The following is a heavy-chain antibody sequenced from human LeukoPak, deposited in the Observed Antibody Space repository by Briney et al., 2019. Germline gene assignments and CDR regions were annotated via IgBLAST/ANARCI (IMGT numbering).Heavy chain of an antibody. Sequence: GGSLTLSCAASGFSFSTYAMSWVRQAPGKGLEWVSAISDYGGKTYYADSVKGRFTISRDNSENTLYLQMNSLRAEDTAVYYCASLVVVVAATKRGGFDYWGQGTLVTVSS. CDR2: ISDYGGKT. CDR3: ASLVVVVAATKRGGFDY. J-gene: IGHJ4*02. V-gene: IGHV3-23*01. D-gene: IGHD2-15*01. CDR1: GFSFSTYA.